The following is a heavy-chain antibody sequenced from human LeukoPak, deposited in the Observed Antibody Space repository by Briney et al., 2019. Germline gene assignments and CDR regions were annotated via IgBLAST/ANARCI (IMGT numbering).Heavy chain of an antibody. CDR1: GDSISTSSFY. J-gene: IGHJ6*02. Sequence: PSETLSLTCTVSGDSISTSSFYWGWIRQPPGKGLEWIGSMYYSGSAYDNPSLKSRVTISVDTSKNQFSLKLSSVTAADTAVYYCAVREGGKWGDHYYYGMDVWGQGTTVTVSS. V-gene: IGHV4-39*07. CDR2: MYYSGSA. D-gene: IGHD4-23*01. CDR3: AVREGGKWGDHYYYGMDV.